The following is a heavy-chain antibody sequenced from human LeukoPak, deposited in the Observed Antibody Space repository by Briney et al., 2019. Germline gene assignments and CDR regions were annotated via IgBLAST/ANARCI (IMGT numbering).Heavy chain of an antibody. V-gene: IGHV4-59*01. CDR1: GGSINNYY. CDR2: IYYRGST. Sequence: SETLSLTCTVSGGSINNYYWSWIRQPPGKGLEWIGYIYYRGSTNYNPSLKSRATISGDTSKNHFSLKLSSVTAADTAVYYCAGSATLMVFAYWGQGTLVTVSS. J-gene: IGHJ4*02. D-gene: IGHD3-10*01. CDR3: AGSATLMVFAY.